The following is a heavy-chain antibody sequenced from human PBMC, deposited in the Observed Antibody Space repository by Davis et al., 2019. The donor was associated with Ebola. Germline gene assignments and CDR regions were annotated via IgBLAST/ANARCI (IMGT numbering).Heavy chain of an antibody. Sequence: PGGSLRLSCAASGFTFSSYAINWVRQAPGKGLEWVSTMSGSGGFIYYADSVKGRFTISRDNAKNSLYLQMNSLRAEDTAVYYCARGMNGDYSHWYFDLWGQGCLVTVSS. J-gene: IGHJ2*01. CDR1: GFTFSSYA. CDR3: ARGMNGDYSHWYFDL. CDR2: MSGSGGFI. D-gene: IGHD4-17*01. V-gene: IGHV3-21*01.